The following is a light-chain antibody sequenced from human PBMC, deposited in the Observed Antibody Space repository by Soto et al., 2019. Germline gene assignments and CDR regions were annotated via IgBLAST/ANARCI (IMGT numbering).Light chain of an antibody. CDR3: QQSNNWPYT. V-gene: IGKV3-15*01. Sequence: EVVMTQSPATLSVSPGERATLSCRASQSVSDNLAWYQQKPGQAPRLLIYGASTRATGVPARFSGSGSGTEFTLTISSLQSEDFAVYYCQQSNNWPYTFGQGTTLDIK. CDR1: QSVSDN. CDR2: GAS. J-gene: IGKJ2*01.